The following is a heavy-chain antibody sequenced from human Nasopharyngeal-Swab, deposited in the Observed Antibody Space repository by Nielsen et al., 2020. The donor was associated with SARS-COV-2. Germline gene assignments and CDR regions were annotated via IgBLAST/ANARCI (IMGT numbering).Heavy chain of an antibody. D-gene: IGHD6-19*01. CDR1: GFIFSSYA. CDR3: ARRIAVAHFDY. Sequence: GGSLRLSCTASGFIFSSYAMHWVRQAPGKGLEWVAVISYDESNKYYADSVKGRFTISRDNSKNTLYLQMNSLRAEDTAVYYCARRIAVAHFDYWGQGTLVTVSS. V-gene: IGHV3-30*14. CDR2: ISYDESNK. J-gene: IGHJ4*02.